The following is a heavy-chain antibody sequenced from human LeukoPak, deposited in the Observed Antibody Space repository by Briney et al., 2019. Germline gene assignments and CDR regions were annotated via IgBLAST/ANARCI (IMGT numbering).Heavy chain of an antibody. J-gene: IGHJ5*02. CDR2: IYYSGST. V-gene: IGHV4-59*08. D-gene: IGHD6-19*01. CDR1: GGSISSYY. CDR3: ARQVAVAGTSWFDP. Sequence: SETLSLTCTVSGGSISSYYWSWIRQPPGKGVEWIGYIYYSGSTNYNPSLKSRVTISVDTSKNQFSLKLSSVTAADTAVYYCARQVAVAGTSWFDPWGQGTLVTVSS.